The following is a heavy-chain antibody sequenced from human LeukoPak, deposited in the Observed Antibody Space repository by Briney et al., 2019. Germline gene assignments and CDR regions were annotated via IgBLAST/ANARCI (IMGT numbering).Heavy chain of an antibody. CDR3: ASGVLRFLEWSAFDY. J-gene: IGHJ4*02. CDR1: GFTFSSYA. V-gene: IGHV3-30-3*01. D-gene: IGHD3-3*01. Sequence: GGSLRLSCAASGFTFSSYAMHWVRQAPGKGLEWVAVISYDGSNKYYADSVKGRFTISRDNSKNTLYLQMNSLRAEDTAVYYCASGVLRFLEWSAFDYWGQGTLVTVSS. CDR2: ISYDGSNK.